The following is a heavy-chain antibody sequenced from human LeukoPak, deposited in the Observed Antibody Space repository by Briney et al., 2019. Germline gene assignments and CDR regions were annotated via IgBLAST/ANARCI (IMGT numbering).Heavy chain of an antibody. Sequence: SETLSLTCAVSGGSISSSNWWSWVRQPPGKGLEWIGEIYHSGSTNYNPSLKSRVTISVDKSKNQFSLKLSSVTAADMAVYYCASTGGYSYGSAYWGQGTLVTVSS. CDR3: ASTGGYSYGSAY. CDR2: IYHSGST. D-gene: IGHD5-18*01. J-gene: IGHJ4*02. CDR1: GGSISSSNW. V-gene: IGHV4-4*02.